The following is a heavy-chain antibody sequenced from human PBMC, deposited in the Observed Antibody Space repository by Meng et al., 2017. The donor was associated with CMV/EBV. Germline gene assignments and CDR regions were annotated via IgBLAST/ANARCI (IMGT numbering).Heavy chain of an antibody. V-gene: IGHV4-59*01. J-gene: IGHJ6*02. CDR3: ARSLVVVPAVQTYYYYYGMDV. D-gene: IGHD2-2*01. CDR1: GGSISSYY. Sequence: SETLSLTCTVSGGSISSYYWSWIRQPPGKGLEWIGYSYYSGSTNYNPSLKSRVTISVDTSKNQFSLKLSSVTAADTAVYYCARSLVVVPAVQTYYYYYGMDVWGQGTTVTVSS. CDR2: SYYSGST.